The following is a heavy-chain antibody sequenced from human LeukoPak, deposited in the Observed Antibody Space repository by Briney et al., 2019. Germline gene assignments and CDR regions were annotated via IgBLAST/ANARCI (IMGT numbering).Heavy chain of an antibody. D-gene: IGHD3-22*01. CDR2: VIPIFGTA. J-gene: IGHJ4*02. V-gene: IGHV1-69*05. CDR1: GGTFSSCA. CDR3: AREGLVVVHLDY. Sequence: SVKVSCKASGGTFSSCAISWVRQAPGQGLEWMGRVIPIFGTANYAQKFQGRVTITTDESTSTAYMELSSLRSEDTAVYYCAREGLVVVHLDYWGQGTLVTVSS.